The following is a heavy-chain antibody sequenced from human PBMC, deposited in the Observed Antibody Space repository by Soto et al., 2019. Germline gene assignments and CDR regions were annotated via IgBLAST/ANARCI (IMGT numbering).Heavy chain of an antibody. CDR1: GFTFSSYW. J-gene: IGHJ6*02. Sequence: QPXESLRLACAASGFTFSSYWMSGVRQAPGKGLEWVANIKQDGSEKYYVDSVKGRFTISRDNAKNSLYLQMNSLRAEDTAVYYCARVNYYYGSGSYAYYYGMDVWGQGTTVTVPS. CDR3: ARVNYYYGSGSYAYYYGMDV. CDR2: IKQDGSEK. D-gene: IGHD3-10*01. V-gene: IGHV3-7*01.